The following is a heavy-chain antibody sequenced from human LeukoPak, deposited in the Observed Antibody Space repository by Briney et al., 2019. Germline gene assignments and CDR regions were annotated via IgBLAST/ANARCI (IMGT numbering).Heavy chain of an antibody. V-gene: IGHV3-7*01. Sequence: GGSLRLSCAASRFTLSTYWMSWVRQAPGRGLEWVAHIKQDGSQEYYVDSVKGRFTISRDSAKNSLYLQMNSLRAEDTAVYYCARGVPYDSWSGPHYSDYWGQGTLVTVSS. J-gene: IGHJ4*02. D-gene: IGHD3-3*01. CDR3: ARGVPYDSWSGPHYSDY. CDR2: IKQDGSQE. CDR1: RFTLSTYW.